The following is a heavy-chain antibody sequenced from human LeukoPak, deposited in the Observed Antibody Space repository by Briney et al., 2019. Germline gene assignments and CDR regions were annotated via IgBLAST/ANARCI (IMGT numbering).Heavy chain of an antibody. D-gene: IGHD1-1*01. CDR1: GFTISGFW. CDR3: IREVQVRASASLGL. CDR2: MNSAGTTI. J-gene: IGHJ4*01. V-gene: IGHV3-74*01. Sequence: GGSLRLSCAASGFTISGFWMHWVRQVPGEGLVWVARMNSAGTTINYADSAKGRFTISRDNVRDTLHLQMNNLSLEDTAVYFCIREVQVRASASLGLWGRGTLVTVS.